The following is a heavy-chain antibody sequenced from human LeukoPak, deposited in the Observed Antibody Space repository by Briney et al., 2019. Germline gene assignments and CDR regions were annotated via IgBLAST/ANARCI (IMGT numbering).Heavy chain of an antibody. CDR2: ISGSGGGT. D-gene: IGHD3-10*01. CDR3: AKRGVVVRVILVGFHKEATYFDS. CDR1: GLTLSNYG. J-gene: IGHJ4*02. V-gene: IGHV3-23*01. Sequence: GGSLRLSCAVSGLTLSNYGMGWVRQAPGKGLEWVGGISGSGGGTNYADSVKGRFTISRDNPKNTLYPQMHSLRAEDTAVYFCAKRGVVVRVILVGFHKEATYFDSWGQGALVTVSS.